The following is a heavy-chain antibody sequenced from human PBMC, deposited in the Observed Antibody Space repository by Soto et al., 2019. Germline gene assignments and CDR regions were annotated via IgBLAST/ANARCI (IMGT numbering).Heavy chain of an antibody. D-gene: IGHD6-13*01. CDR3: VKDMGQAAVGIRYPYGLDV. Sequence: GGSLRLSCSGSGFTVSSFGMHWVRQAPGKGLEHVSTLSSNGIGTYYADSVRGRFTFSRDTSKNTLYLQMSSLRTEDTAVYYCVKDMGQAAVGIRYPYGLDVWGLGTTVTVSS. CDR1: GFTVSSFG. CDR2: LSSNGIGT. V-gene: IGHV3-64D*06. J-gene: IGHJ6*02.